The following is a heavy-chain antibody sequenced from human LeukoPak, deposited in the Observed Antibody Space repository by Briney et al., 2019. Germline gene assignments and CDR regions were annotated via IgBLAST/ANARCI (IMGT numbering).Heavy chain of an antibody. V-gene: IGHV1-69*05. Sequence: ASVKVSSKASGGTSSSYAISWVRQAPGQGLEWMGRIILILGIANYTQKFQGRVTFTTDESTSTAYIVLSRPRSEETAVYCFARQYCSGGSCYPDPSHSPLDYRGQGTLVTVSS. CDR3: ARQYCSGGSCYPDPSHSPLDY. CDR2: IILILGIA. CDR1: GGTSSSYA. D-gene: IGHD2-15*01. J-gene: IGHJ4*02.